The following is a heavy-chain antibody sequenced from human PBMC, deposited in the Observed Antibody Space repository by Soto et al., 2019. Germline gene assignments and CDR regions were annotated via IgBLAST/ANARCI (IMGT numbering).Heavy chain of an antibody. D-gene: IGHD4-4*01. J-gene: IGHJ4*02. CDR3: TRPPVTSAPGDDY. V-gene: IGHV3-72*01. CDR2: SRNKAKSYTT. CDR1: GFTFSDHY. Sequence: PGGSLRLSCAASGFTFSDHYMDWVRQAPGKGLEWVGRSRNKAKSYTTSYAASVKGRFTTSRDDSKNSLYLQLASLKSEDTAVNYCTRPPVTSAPGDDYWGQGTMVTVTS.